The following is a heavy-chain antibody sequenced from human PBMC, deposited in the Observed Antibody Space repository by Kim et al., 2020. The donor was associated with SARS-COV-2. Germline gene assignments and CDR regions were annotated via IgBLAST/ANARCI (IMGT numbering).Heavy chain of an antibody. CDR1: GFTFSSYE. CDR2: ISSSGITI. V-gene: IGHV3-48*03. D-gene: IGHD6-19*01. CDR3: ARDGSGWYPGYGYFDL. J-gene: IGHJ2*01. Sequence: GGSLRLSCAASGFTFSSYEMNWVRQAPGKGLEWVSYISSSGITIYYADSVKGRFTISRDNAKNSLYLQMNSLRAEDTAVYYCARDGSGWYPGYGYFDLWGRSTLVTVSS.